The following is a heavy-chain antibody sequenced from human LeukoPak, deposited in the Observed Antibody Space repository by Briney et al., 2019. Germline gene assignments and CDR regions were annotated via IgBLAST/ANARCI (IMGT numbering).Heavy chain of an antibody. J-gene: IGHJ4*02. CDR3: ARSRGYFDY. CDR2: IYYSGST. Sequence: PSETLSLTCAVSGYSISSGYYWGWIRQPPGKGLEWIGYIYYSGSTNYNPSLKSRVTISVDTSKNQFSLKLTSVTAADTALYYCARSRGYFDYWGQGTLVTVSS. D-gene: IGHD6-13*01. CDR1: GYSISSGYY. V-gene: IGHV4-61*01.